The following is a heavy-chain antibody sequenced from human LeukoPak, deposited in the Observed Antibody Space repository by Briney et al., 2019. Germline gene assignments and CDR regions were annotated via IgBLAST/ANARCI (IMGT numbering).Heavy chain of an antibody. V-gene: IGHV7-4-1*02. CDR2: INANTGNP. CDR1: GYTFTSYS. J-gene: IGHJ2*01. Sequence: ASVKVSCKASGYTFTSYSMNWVRQAPGQGLEYMGWINANTGNPTYAQGFTGRLVFSLDTSVSTAYLQISSLKAEDTAVYYCARDFPARDWFFDLWGRGTLVTVSS. CDR3: ARDFPARDWFFDL.